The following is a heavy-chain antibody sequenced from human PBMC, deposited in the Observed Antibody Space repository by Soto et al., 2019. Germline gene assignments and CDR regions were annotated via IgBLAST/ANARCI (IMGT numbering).Heavy chain of an antibody. D-gene: IGHD2-2*03. J-gene: IGHJ6*03. CDR2: FDPEDGET. CDR1: GCTLTELS. V-gene: IGHV1-24*01. CDR3: ATLGIVVVPAAPYYYYYYMDG. Sequence: ASVKVSCKVSGCTLTELSMHWVRQAPGKGLEWMGGFDPEDGETIYAQKFQGRVTMTEDTSTDTAYMELSSLRSEDTAVYYCATLGIVVVPAAPYYYYYYMDGWGKVTTVT.